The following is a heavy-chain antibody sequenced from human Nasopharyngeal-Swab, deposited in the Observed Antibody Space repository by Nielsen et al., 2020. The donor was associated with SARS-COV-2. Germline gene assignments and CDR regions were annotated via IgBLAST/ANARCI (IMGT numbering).Heavy chain of an antibody. J-gene: IGHJ4*02. CDR2: ISSSSSYI. Sequence: GESLKISCAASGFTFSSYSMNWVRQAPGKGLEWVSSISSSSSYIYYADSVKGRFTISRDNAKNSLYLQMNSLRAEDTAVYYCVKHQGSSSDQWGQGTLVTVSS. CDR1: GFTFSSYS. CDR3: VKHQGSSSDQ. V-gene: IGHV3-21*01.